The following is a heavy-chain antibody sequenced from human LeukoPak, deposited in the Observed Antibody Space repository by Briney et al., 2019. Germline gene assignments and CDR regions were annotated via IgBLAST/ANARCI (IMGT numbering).Heavy chain of an antibody. J-gene: IGHJ4*02. D-gene: IGHD2-15*01. V-gene: IGHV1-2*02. CDR3: ARVGVYCSGGSCLTGEYYFDY. CDR2: INPNSGGT. CDR1: GYTFTGYY. Sequence: ASVKVSCKASGYTFTGYYMHWVRQAPGQGLEWMGWINPNSGGTNYAQKFQGRVTMTRDTSISTAYVELSRLRSDDTAVYYCARVGVYCSGGSCLTGEYYFDYWGQGTLVTVSS.